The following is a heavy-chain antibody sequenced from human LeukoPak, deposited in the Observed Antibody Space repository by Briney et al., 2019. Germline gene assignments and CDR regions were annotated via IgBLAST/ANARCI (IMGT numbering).Heavy chain of an antibody. CDR1: GFTFSTFA. V-gene: IGHV3-23*01. D-gene: IGHD5-24*01. Sequence: PGGSLRLSCAASGFTFSTFAMIWVRQPPGKGLEWVSSIFPSGGEIHYADSVRGRFTISRDNSKSTLSLQMNSLRAEDTAVYYCAKSGYNRFDYWGQGTLVTVSS. CDR3: AKSGYNRFDY. J-gene: IGHJ4*02. CDR2: IFPSGGEI.